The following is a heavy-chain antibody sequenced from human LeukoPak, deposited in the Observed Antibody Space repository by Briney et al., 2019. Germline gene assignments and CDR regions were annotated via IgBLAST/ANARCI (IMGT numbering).Heavy chain of an antibody. Sequence: GGPLRLSCAASGFTFNTYDMHWVRQASGKGLEWVSSIGTVGDTYYAGSVKGRFTISREDAKRSLYLQMNSLRAGDTAVYYCVRGGDPEALDYWGQGTLVTVSS. D-gene: IGHD5-12*01. V-gene: IGHV3-13*01. CDR2: IGTVGDT. CDR1: GFTFNTYD. J-gene: IGHJ4*02. CDR3: VRGGDPEALDY.